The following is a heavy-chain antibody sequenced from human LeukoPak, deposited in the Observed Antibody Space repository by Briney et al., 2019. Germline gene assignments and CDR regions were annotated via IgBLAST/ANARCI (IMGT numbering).Heavy chain of an antibody. CDR2: IDPSDSYT. Sequence: GASLRISSKGSGYGFTSYWISWGRRMPGKGREWMGRIDPSDSYTNYSPSFQGHVTISADKSISTAYLQWSSLKASDTAMYYCARAVGVADHFDYWGQGTLVTVSS. J-gene: IGHJ4*02. CDR3: ARAVGVADHFDY. CDR1: GYGFTSYW. V-gene: IGHV5-10-1*01. D-gene: IGHD2-15*01.